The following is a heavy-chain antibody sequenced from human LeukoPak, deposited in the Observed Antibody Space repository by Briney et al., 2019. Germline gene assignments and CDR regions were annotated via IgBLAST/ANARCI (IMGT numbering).Heavy chain of an antibody. J-gene: IGHJ4*02. CDR3: ARVVSAYSSSQGYYFDY. V-gene: IGHV4-38-2*01. CDR1: GYSISSGYY. D-gene: IGHD6-13*01. CDR2: NYHSGST. Sequence: PSETLSLTCAVSGYSISSGYYWGWIRQPPGKGLEWIGSNYHSGSTYYNPSLKSRVTISVDTSKNQFYLKLSSVTAADTAVYYCARVVSAYSSSQGYYFDYWGQGTLVTVSS.